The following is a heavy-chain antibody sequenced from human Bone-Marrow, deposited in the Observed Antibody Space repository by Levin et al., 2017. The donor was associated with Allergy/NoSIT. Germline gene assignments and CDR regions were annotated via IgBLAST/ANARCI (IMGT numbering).Heavy chain of an antibody. CDR1: GFTFSSYG. Sequence: PGGSLRLSCAASGFTFSSYGMHWVRQAPGKGLEWVAVISYGGSNKYYADSVKGRFTISRDNSKNTLYLQMNSLRPEDTAVYYCAKDTFYYGSGPTSNYFDYWGQGTLVTVSS. CDR3: AKDTFYYGSGPTSNYFDY. CDR2: ISYGGSNK. D-gene: IGHD3-10*01. J-gene: IGHJ4*02. V-gene: IGHV3-30*18.